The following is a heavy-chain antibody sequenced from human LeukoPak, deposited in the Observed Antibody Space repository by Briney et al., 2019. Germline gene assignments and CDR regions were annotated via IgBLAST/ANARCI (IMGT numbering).Heavy chain of an antibody. V-gene: IGHV3-66*02. D-gene: IGHD6-6*01. CDR1: GFTVSSNY. Sequence: PGGSLRLSCAASGFTVSSNYMSWVRQAPGKGLEWVSVIYSGGSTYYADSVKGRFTISRGNSKNTLYLQMNSLRAEDTAVYYCAREAPNYYYMDVWGKGTTVTVSS. CDR2: IYSGGST. J-gene: IGHJ6*03. CDR3: AREAPNYYYMDV.